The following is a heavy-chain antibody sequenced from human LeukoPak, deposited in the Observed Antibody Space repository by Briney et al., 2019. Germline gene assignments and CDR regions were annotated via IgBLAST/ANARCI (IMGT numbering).Heavy chain of an antibody. D-gene: IGHD2-15*01. Sequence: PGGSLRLSCAASGFTFSSYGMHWVRQAPGKGLEWVAVISYDGSNKYYADSVKGRFTISRDNSKNTLYLQMNSLRAEDTAVYYCAKYAFRGGFDYWGQGTLVTVSS. CDR2: ISYDGSNK. CDR3: AKYAFRGGFDY. V-gene: IGHV3-30*18. CDR1: GFTFSSYG. J-gene: IGHJ4*02.